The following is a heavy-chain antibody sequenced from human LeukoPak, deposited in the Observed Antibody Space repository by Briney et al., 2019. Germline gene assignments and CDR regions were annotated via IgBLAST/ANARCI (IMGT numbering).Heavy chain of an antibody. CDR1: GFTFGGYT. Sequence: GGSLRLSCVASGFTFGGYTMNWVRQAPGKGLEWVSSISSTSTYIHYADSVKGRFTISRDNAKVSLYLQMNTLRVEDTAVYYCTRDLMDYDVSTGLHHYYMDVWGQGTTVTVSS. J-gene: IGHJ6*02. D-gene: IGHD3-9*01. V-gene: IGHV3-21*01. CDR3: TRDLMDYDVSTGLHHYYMDV. CDR2: ISSTSTYI.